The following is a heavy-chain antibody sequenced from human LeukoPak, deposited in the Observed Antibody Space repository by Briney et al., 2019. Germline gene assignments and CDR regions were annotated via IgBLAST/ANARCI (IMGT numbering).Heavy chain of an antibody. D-gene: IGHD3-9*01. CDR2: INPSGGST. Sequence: GASVKVSCKASGYTFTSYYMHWVRQAPGQGLEWMGIINPSGGSTSYAQKFQGRVTMTRDMSTSTVYMELSSLRSEDTAVYYCARDGVLRYFDGYYYYMDVWGKGTTVTVSS. CDR3: ARDGVLRYFDGYYYYMDV. CDR1: GYTFTSYY. V-gene: IGHV1-46*01. J-gene: IGHJ6*03.